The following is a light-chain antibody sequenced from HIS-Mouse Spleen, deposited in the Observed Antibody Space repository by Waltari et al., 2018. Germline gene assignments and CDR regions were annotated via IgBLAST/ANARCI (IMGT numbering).Light chain of an antibody. CDR3: YSTDSSGNHRV. CDR2: EDS. V-gene: IGLV3-10*01. Sequence: SYELTQPPSVSVSPGQTARLTCSGDALRKKYAYWYQQKSGQAPVLVIYEDSKRPSGIPERFSGSSSGTMATLTISGAQVEDEADYYCYSTDSSGNHRVFGGGTKLTVL. CDR1: ALRKKY. J-gene: IGLJ2*01.